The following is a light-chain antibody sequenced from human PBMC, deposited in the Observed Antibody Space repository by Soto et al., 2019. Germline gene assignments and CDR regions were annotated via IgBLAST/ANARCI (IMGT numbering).Light chain of an antibody. CDR3: QQYNSYSRT. CDR2: KAS. V-gene: IGKV1-5*03. J-gene: IGKJ1*01. CDR1: QSISSW. Sequence: DSQRTKSPSTLSASVGDRVTITCLASQSISSWLAWYQQTPGKAPKLLIYKASSLESGVPSRFSGSGSGTEFTLTISSLQPDDFATYYCQQYNSYSRTFGQGTKVDI.